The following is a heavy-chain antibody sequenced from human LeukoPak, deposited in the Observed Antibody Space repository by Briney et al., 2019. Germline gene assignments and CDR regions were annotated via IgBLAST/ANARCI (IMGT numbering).Heavy chain of an antibody. CDR1: GGSISSYY. D-gene: IGHD2-8*01. V-gene: IGHV4-59*01. Sequence: SETLSLTCTASGGSISSYYWSWIRQPPGKGLEWIGYIYYSGSTNYNPSLKSRVTISVDTSKNQFSLKLSSVTAADTAVYYCAKDPDCTSGICYTFFDYWGQGTLVTVSS. CDR2: IYYSGST. CDR3: AKDPDCTSGICYTFFDY. J-gene: IGHJ4*02.